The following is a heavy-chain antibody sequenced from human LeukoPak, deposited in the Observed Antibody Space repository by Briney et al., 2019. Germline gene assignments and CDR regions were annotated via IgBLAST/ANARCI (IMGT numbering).Heavy chain of an antibody. D-gene: IGHD4-17*01. CDR1: GYTFTGYY. CDR2: INPNSGGT. Sequence: ASVKVSCKASGYTFTGYYMHWVRQAPGQGLEWMGWINPNSGGTNYAQKFQGRVTTTRDTSISTAYMELSRLRSDDTAVYYCARDIYGDKIFDYWGQGTLVTVSS. CDR3: ARDIYGDKIFDY. J-gene: IGHJ4*02. V-gene: IGHV1-2*02.